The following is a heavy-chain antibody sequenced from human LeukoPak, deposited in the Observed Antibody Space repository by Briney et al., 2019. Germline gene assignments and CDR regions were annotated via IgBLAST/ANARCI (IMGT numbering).Heavy chain of an antibody. CDR3: ARAQWPGYFDY. CDR2: IYSGGST. Sequence: GGSLRLSCAASGFTVSSNYMSWVRQAPGKGLEWVSVIYSGGSTYYADSVKGRFTISRDNSKNTLYLQMNSLRAEDTAVYYCARAQWPGYFDYWGQGTLVTVSS. V-gene: IGHV3-53*01. D-gene: IGHD6-19*01. J-gene: IGHJ4*02. CDR1: GFTVSSNY.